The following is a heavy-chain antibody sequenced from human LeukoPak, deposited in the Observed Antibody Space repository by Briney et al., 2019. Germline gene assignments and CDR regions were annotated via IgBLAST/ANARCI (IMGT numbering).Heavy chain of an antibody. D-gene: IGHD3-3*01. J-gene: IGHJ6*03. CDR1: GFTFGDFA. CDR2: VRSKVHSGTT. Sequence: GGSLRLSCTGSGFTFGDFAVSWVRQAPGKGPEWVAFVRSKVHSGTTEYAASVKGRFTISRDDSKSIAYLQMNSLITEDTAVYYCSRGSPGDFRSGYYMDVWGKGTTVTVSS. CDR3: SRGSPGDFRSGYYMDV. V-gene: IGHV3-49*04.